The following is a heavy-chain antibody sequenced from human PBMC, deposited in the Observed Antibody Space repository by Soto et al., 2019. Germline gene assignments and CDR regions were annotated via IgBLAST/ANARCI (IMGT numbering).Heavy chain of an antibody. CDR2: ISSRSDI. J-gene: IGHJ6*02. Sequence: GGSLRLSCVGSGFTFSTYSINWVRQAQGKGLEWVSSISSRSDIYYADSVKGRLTISRDNAKNSVSLQMNSLRAEDTAVYYCAREDTAWPLAYGLDVWGQGTPVAVSS. V-gene: IGHV3-21*01. D-gene: IGHD2-21*02. CDR3: AREDTAWPLAYGLDV. CDR1: GFTFSTYS.